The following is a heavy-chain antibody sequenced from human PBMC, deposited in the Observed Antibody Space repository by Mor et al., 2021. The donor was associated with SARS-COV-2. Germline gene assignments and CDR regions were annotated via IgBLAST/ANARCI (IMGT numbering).Heavy chain of an antibody. CDR3: ARDEQWLVGY. CDR2: IWYDGSNK. Sequence: VAAIWYDGSNKYYADSVKGRFTISRDNSKNTLYLQMNSLRAEDTVVYYCARDEQWLVGYWGQGTL. D-gene: IGHD6-19*01. J-gene: IGHJ4*02. V-gene: IGHV3-33*01.